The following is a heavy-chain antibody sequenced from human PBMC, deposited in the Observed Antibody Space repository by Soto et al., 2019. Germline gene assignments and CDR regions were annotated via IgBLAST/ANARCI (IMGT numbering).Heavy chain of an antibody. J-gene: IGHJ4*02. V-gene: IGHV4-59*01. Sequence: KTSETLSLTCTVSGGSISSYYWSWIRQPPGKGLEWIGYIYYSGSTNYNPSLKGRVTISVDTSKNQFSLKLSSVTAADTAVYYCASGGGGHFDYWGQGTLVTVSS. CDR1: GGSISSYY. D-gene: IGHD3-16*01. CDR2: IYYSGST. CDR3: ASGGGGHFDY.